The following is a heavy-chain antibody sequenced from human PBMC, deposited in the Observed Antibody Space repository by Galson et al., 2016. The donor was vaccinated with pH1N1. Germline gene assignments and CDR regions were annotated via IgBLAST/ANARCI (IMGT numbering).Heavy chain of an antibody. CDR1: GASVSSGDSY. V-gene: IGHV4-31*03. CDR3: ARRFFEYLEGLPTDAFDF. Sequence: TLSLTCSVSGASVSSGDSYWSWIRQYPGKGLEWIGHIYYSGSTYYNSSLQSRITMSVDTSQNQLSLRLSSVTAAGPAVYYCARRFFEYLEGLPTDAFDFWESGKMVTVYS. D-gene: IGHD3-3*01. J-gene: IGHJ3*01. CDR2: IYYSGST.